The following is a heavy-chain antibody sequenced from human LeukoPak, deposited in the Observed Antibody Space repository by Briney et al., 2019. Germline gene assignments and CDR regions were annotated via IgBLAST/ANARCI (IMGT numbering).Heavy chain of an antibody. V-gene: IGHV3-23*01. CDR2: ITSSGGAT. CDR1: GFSFSNYA. CDR3: AKGFYDSGP. D-gene: IGHD3-22*01. Sequence: PGGSLRLSCAASGFSFSNYAMSWVRQAPGKGLEWVSAITSSGGATYYADSVKGRFTISRDNSKNTVYLQMNSLRVEDTAVYYCAKGFYDSGPWGQGTLVTVSS. J-gene: IGHJ5*02.